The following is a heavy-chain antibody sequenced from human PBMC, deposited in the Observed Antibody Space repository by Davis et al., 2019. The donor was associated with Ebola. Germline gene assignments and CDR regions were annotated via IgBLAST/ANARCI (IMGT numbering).Heavy chain of an antibody. Sequence: PSETLSLTCTVSGGSISRGGSYWTWIRQPPGKGLEWIGEIHGGGATSYNPSFKSRVTMSVDTSKSQISLNLRSLTAADTAVYYCARAHRIPLGWGQGTLVTVSS. D-gene: IGHD2-21*01. CDR2: IHGGGAT. V-gene: IGHV4-61*08. J-gene: IGHJ4*02. CDR3: ARAHRIPLG. CDR1: GGSISRGGSY.